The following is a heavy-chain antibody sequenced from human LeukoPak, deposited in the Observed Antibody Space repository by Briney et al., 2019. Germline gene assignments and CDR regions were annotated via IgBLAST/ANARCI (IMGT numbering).Heavy chain of an antibody. CDR3: AKEARRDGYNYVPTDASDI. CDR2: ISGSGGST. D-gene: IGHD5-24*01. CDR1: GFTFSSYA. J-gene: IGHJ3*02. V-gene: IGHV3-23*01. Sequence: PGASLRLSCAASGFTFSSYAMSWVRQAPGKGLEWVSAISGSGGSTYYADSVKGRFTISRDNSKNTLYLQMNSLRAEDTAVYYCAKEARRDGYNYVPTDASDIWGQGTMVTVSS.